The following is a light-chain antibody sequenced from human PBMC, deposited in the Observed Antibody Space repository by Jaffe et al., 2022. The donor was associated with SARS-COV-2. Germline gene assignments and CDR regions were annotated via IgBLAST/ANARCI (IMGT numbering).Light chain of an antibody. CDR3: AAWDGSLKGVV. V-gene: IGLV1-36*01. CDR1: SSNIGNNA. Sequence: QSVLTQPPSVSAAPRQRVTISCSGSSSNIGNNAVNWYQQFPGKPPKLLIYYDDLLPSGVSDRFSASKSGTSASLAISGLQSDDEADYYCAAWDGSLKGVVFGGGTKLTVL. J-gene: IGLJ2*01. CDR2: YDD.